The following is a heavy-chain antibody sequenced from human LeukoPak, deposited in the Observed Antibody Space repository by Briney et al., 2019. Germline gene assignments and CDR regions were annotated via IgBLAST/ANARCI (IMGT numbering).Heavy chain of an antibody. D-gene: IGHD1-26*01. V-gene: IGHV3-33*06. CDR2: IWYDGSRR. Sequence: PGGSLRLSCAASGFSFDSHIMHWVRQAPGKGLEWVAGIWYDGSRRHYGDSVVGRFSVSRDNSRNTLDLQMNSLTADDTAIYYCAKDKWEERGNYYHYFDYWGQGILVIVSS. J-gene: IGHJ4*02. CDR3: AKDKWEERGNYYHYFDY. CDR1: GFSFDSHI.